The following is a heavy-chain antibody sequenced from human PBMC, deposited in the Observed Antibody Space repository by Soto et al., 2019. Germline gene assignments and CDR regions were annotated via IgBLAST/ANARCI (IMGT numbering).Heavy chain of an antibody. V-gene: IGHV1-69*01. Sequence: QVQLVQSGAEVKQPGSSVKVSCKASGGTFSSYAISWVRQAPGQGLEWMGGIIPIFGTANYAQKCQGRVTITADESTSTADMELSSRRSEDTAVDYCARGPQRKRSGYHFRIDWGQGTMVTVSS. CDR3: ARGPQRKRSGYHFRID. D-gene: IGHD3-3*01. CDR2: IIPIFGTA. J-gene: IGHJ4*02. CDR1: GGTFSSYA.